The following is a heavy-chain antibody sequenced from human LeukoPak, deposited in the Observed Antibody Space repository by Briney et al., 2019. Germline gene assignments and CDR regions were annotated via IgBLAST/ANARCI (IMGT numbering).Heavy chain of an antibody. J-gene: IGHJ6*03. D-gene: IGHD3-9*01. Sequence: SDTLSLTCTVSGGSISSYYWSWIRQPPGKGLEWIGYIYYSGSTNYNPSLKSRVTISVDTSKNQFSLKLSSVTAADTAVYYCARSMTGYYLFYYYYYMDVWGKGTTVTVSS. CDR2: IYYSGST. CDR1: GGSISSYY. CDR3: ARSMTGYYLFYYYYYMDV. V-gene: IGHV4-59*07.